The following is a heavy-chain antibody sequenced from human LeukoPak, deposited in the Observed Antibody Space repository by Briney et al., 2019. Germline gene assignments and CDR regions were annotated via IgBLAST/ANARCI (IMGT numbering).Heavy chain of an antibody. CDR3: ARGVLRYFDYYCFDY. V-gene: IGHV4-39*07. J-gene: IGHJ4*02. CDR1: GGSISSSTYY. Sequence: KPSETLSLTCTASGGSISSSTYYWDWIRQPPGKALAWIWSIYYSGSTNYNPSLKSRVTISVDTSKNQFSLKLSAVTAADTAVYYCARGVLRYFDYYCFDYWGQGTLVTVSS. D-gene: IGHD3-9*01. CDR2: IYYSGST.